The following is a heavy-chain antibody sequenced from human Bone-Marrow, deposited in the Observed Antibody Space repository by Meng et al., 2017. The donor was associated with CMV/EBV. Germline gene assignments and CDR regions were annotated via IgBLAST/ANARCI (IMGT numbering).Heavy chain of an antibody. V-gene: IGHV4-59*01. D-gene: IGHD3-10*01. CDR1: GDSMNSYY. J-gene: IGHJ4*02. CDR2: ILYSGRT. Sequence: GSLRLSCTVSGDSMNSYYWNWIRQPPGKGLEWLGYILYSGRTSGRTNYNPSLESRVTMSVDTSKNQLSLQLTSVTAADTAIYYCAGAFNYGRRDSWGQGTVVTVSS. CDR3: AGAFNYGRRDS.